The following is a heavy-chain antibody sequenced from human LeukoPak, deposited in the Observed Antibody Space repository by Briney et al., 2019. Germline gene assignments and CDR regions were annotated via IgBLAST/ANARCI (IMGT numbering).Heavy chain of an antibody. CDR2: IYYSGST. Sequence: PSETLSLTCTVSGGSISSGDYYWRWIRQPPGTGLEWIGYIYYSGSTYYNPSLKSRVTISVDTSKNQFSLKLSSVTAADTAVYYCARDPAVIYYYYGMDVWGQGTTVTVSS. CDR1: GGSISSGDYY. D-gene: IGHD2-21*01. CDR3: ARDPAVIYYYYGMDV. V-gene: IGHV4-30-4*01. J-gene: IGHJ6*02.